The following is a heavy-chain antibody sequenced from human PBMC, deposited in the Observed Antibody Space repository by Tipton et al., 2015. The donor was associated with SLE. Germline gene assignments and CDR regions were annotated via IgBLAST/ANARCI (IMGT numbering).Heavy chain of an antibody. Sequence: GLVKPSDTLSLTCTVSGGSVSSSSKYWAWIRQPPGKGLEWIGEINNSGSTNYNPSLKTRLTMSVDTSRDQFSLTLNSVTAADTGIYYCARGREWNWSPYYMDVWGKGTTVTVSS. D-gene: IGHD1-1*01. V-gene: IGHV4-61*01. J-gene: IGHJ6*03. CDR3: ARGREWNWSPYYMDV. CDR2: INNSGST. CDR1: GGSVSSSSKY.